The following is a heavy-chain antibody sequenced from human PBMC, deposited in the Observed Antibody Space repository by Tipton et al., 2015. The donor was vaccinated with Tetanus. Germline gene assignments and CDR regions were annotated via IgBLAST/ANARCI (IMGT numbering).Heavy chain of an antibody. CDR2: ISAYNGNT. J-gene: IGHJ4*02. Sequence: QLVQSGAEVKKPGASVKVSCKASGYTFTSYGISWVRQAPGQGLEWMGWISAYNGNTNYAQKLQGRVTMTTDTSTSTAYMELRSLRSDDTAVYYCAREATTVEMATLGNYFDYWGQGTLATVSS. V-gene: IGHV1-18*01. D-gene: IGHD5-24*01. CDR3: AREATTVEMATLGNYFDY. CDR1: GYTFTSYG.